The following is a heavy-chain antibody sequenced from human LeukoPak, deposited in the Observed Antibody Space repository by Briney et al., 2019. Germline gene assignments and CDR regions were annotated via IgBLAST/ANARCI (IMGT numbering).Heavy chain of an antibody. J-gene: IGHJ5*02. CDR2: INPNSGGT. CDR3: ARATVTYNWFDP. CDR1: GYTFTGYY. V-gene: IGHV1-2*02. Sequence: ASVKVSCKASGYTFTGYYMHWVRQAPGQGLEWMGWINPNSGGTNYAQKFQGRVTMTRDTSISTAYMELSRLRSGDTAVYYCARATVTYNWFDPWGQGTLVTVSS. D-gene: IGHD4-17*01.